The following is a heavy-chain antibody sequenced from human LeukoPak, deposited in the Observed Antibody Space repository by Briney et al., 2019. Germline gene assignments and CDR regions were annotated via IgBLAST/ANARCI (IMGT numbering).Heavy chain of an antibody. Sequence: GGPLRLSCAASGFTFSSYAMSWVRQAPGKGLEWVSATSGSGGSTYYADSVKGRFTISRDNSKNTLYLQMNSLRAEDTAVYYCAKSEDCSSTSCYSFDYWGQGTLVTVSS. CDR2: TSGSGGST. D-gene: IGHD2-2*01. V-gene: IGHV3-23*01. CDR1: GFTFSSYA. CDR3: AKSEDCSSTSCYSFDY. J-gene: IGHJ4*02.